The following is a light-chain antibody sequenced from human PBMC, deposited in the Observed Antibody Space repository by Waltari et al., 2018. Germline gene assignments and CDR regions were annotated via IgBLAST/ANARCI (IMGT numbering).Light chain of an antibody. V-gene: IGLV3-1*01. CDR2: QDS. J-gene: IGLJ2*01. CDR1: KLGDQY. CDR3: QAWDSSPVV. Sequence: SYELTQSPSVSVSPGTTASITCSGDKLGDQYACWYQQKPGQSPVLVIYQDSKRPSGIPERFSGSNSGNTATLTISGTQAMDEADYYCQAWDSSPVVFGGGTKLTVL.